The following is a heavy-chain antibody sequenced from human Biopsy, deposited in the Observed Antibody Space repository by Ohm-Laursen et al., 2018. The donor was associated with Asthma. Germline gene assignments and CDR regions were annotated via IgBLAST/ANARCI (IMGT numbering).Heavy chain of an antibody. V-gene: IGHV3-53*01. CDR2: IYSGGTS. Sequence: SLRLSCTASGFTVSRDHMFWVRQAPGEGLEWVSVIYSGGTSHTADSVRGRFTISRDSSKNTLHLQMHSLRVEDTAVYYCARGDSSGWSHYYFDYWGQGTLVTVSS. D-gene: IGHD6-19*01. CDR1: GFTVSRDH. J-gene: IGHJ4*02. CDR3: ARGDSSGWSHYYFDY.